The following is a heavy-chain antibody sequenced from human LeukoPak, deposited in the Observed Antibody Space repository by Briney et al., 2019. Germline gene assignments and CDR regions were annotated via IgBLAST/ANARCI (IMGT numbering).Heavy chain of an antibody. D-gene: IGHD2-2*01. V-gene: IGHV3-30*18. CDR2: ISYGGSNK. CDR3: AKPPEYCSSTSCYFY. CDR1: GFTFSSYG. Sequence: GRSLRLSCAASGFTFSSYGMHWVRQAPGKGLEWGAVISYGGSNKYYADSVKGRFTISRDNSRNTLYLQMNSLRAEDTAVYYCAKPPEYCSSTSCYFYWGQGTLVTVSS. J-gene: IGHJ4*02.